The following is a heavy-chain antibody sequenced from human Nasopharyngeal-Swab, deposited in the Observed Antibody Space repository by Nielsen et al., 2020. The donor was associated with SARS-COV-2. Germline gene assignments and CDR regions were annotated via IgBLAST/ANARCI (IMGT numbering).Heavy chain of an antibody. CDR1: GGSFSGNY. D-gene: IGHD6-13*01. Sequence: SETLSLTCAVFGGSFSGNYWSWIRQPPGKGLEWIGEINHSGSTNYNPSLKRRVTISIDTSKNQFSLQLSSVTAADTAVYYCVRSSSWYYFDYWAQGTQVTVSS. CDR2: INHSGST. J-gene: IGHJ4*02. CDR3: VRSSSWYYFDY. V-gene: IGHV4-34*01.